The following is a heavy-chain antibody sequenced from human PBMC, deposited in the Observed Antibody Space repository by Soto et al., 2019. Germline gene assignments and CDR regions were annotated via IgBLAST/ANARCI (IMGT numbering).Heavy chain of an antibody. J-gene: IGHJ2*01. D-gene: IGHD1-26*01. CDR2: IYSSGSS. CDR1: GGSLIGTY. V-gene: IGHV4-4*07. CDR3: VRGESQWDPTRYFDL. Sequence: QVQLQESGPGLVRPSGTLSLTCTVSGGSLIGTYWSWIRQPAGEGLQWIGRIYSSGSSNYNPSLKSRVTMSVDTSKNQFSLRMTSVTAADTAIYYCVRGESQWDPTRYFDLWGRGTQVTVSS.